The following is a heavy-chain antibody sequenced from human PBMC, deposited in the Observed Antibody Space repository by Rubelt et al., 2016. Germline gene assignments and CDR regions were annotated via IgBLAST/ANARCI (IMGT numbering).Heavy chain of an antibody. D-gene: IGHD3-16*01. CDR2: IRSKAHSYAT. CDR1: GFTFSGSA. J-gene: IGHJ6*04. CDR3: TRRSTGGMDV. V-gene: IGHV3-73*01. Sequence: VQLVESGGGLVQPGGSLKLSCAASGFTFSGSAMHWVRQASGKGLEWVGRIRSKAHSYATAYAASVKGRFTISRDDSKNTAYLQMNSLKTEDTAVYYCTRRSTGGMDVWGKGTTVTVSS.